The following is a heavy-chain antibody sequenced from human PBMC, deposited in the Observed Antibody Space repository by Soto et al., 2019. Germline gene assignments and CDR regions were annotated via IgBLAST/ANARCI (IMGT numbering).Heavy chain of an antibody. CDR1: GFTFSSYA. Sequence: PGGSLRLSCAASGFTFSSYAMHWVRQAPGKGLEWVAVISYDGSSKYYADSVKGRFTISRDNSKNTLYLQMNSLRAEDTAVYYCAREVPQPEYSSSWGNYYGMDVWGQGTTVTVSS. CDR3: AREVPQPEYSSSWGNYYGMDV. V-gene: IGHV3-30-3*01. J-gene: IGHJ6*02. D-gene: IGHD6-6*01. CDR2: ISYDGSSK.